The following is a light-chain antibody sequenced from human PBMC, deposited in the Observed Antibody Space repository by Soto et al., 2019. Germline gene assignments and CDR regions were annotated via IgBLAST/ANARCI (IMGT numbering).Light chain of an antibody. Sequence: DIQMTQSPSTLSGSVGDRVTITCRASQTISSWLAWYQQKPGKAPKLLIYKASTLKSVVPSRFSGSGSGTAFTLTISSLQPDDFATYYCQHYNSYSEAVGQGTKVELQ. CDR1: QTISSW. V-gene: IGKV1-5*03. J-gene: IGKJ1*01. CDR3: QHYNSYSEA. CDR2: KAS.